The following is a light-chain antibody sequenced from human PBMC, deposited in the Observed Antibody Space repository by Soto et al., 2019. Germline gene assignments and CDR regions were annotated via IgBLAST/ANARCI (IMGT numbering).Light chain of an antibody. Sequence: EIVLTQSPGTLSGSRGERATLSCRASQSVSSSYLAWYQQKPGQAPRLLIYGASSRATGIPDRFSGSGSGTDFTLTISRLEPEDFAVYYCQQYGSSPWTFGQGTKVDI. J-gene: IGKJ1*01. V-gene: IGKV3-20*01. CDR3: QQYGSSPWT. CDR2: GAS. CDR1: QSVSSSY.